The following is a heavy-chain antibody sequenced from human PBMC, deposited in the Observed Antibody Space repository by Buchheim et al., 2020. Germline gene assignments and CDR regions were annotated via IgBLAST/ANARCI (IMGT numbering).Heavy chain of an antibody. J-gene: IGHJ6*02. CDR3: ARGYNFGYNYYYGMDV. D-gene: IGHD5-12*01. CDR2: IRSDGSET. Sequence: EVRLVESGGGLVRPGDSLRLSCGASGFLFSTYWMYWVRQVPGKGLVWVSRIRSDGSETNYADSVRGRFAVSRDNARSTLFLQMNSLRVEDTGAYFCARGYNFGYNYYYGMDVWGRGT. CDR1: GFLFSTYW. V-gene: IGHV3-74*01.